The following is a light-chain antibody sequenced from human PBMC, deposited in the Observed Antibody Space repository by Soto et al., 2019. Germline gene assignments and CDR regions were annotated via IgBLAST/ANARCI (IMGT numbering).Light chain of an antibody. J-gene: IGKJ1*01. Sequence: DIQMTQSPSTLSASVGDRVTITCRASQSISSWLAWYQQKPGKAPKLLIYDASSLESGVPSRFSGSGSGTEFTLNISCLQCEDFVTHYSQQYYSTPPTFGQGTKVEIK. V-gene: IGKV1-5*01. CDR3: QQYYSTPPT. CDR1: QSISSW. CDR2: DAS.